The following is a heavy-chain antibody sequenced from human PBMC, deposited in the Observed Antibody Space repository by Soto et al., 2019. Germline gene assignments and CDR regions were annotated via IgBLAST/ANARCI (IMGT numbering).Heavy chain of an antibody. CDR1: GFTVSSNY. Sequence: GGSLRLSCAASGFTVSSNYMSWVRQAPGKGLEWVSVIYSGGSTYYADSVKGRFTISRDNSKNTLYLQMNSLRAEDTAVYYCGRDRFRGSYYNWFDPWGQGTLVTVSS. D-gene: IGHD1-26*01. CDR2: IYSGGST. V-gene: IGHV3-53*01. J-gene: IGHJ5*02. CDR3: GRDRFRGSYYNWFDP.